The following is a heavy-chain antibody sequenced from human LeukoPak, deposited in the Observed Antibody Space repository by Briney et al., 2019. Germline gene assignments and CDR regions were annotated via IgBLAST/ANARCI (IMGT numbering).Heavy chain of an antibody. CDR1: GYTFTSYG. Sequence: GASVKVSCKASGYTFTSYGISWVRQAPGQGLEWMGWISAYNGNTNYAQKLQGRVTMTTDTSTSTAYMELSSLRSEDTAVYYCARDRQDYYDSSGWKSYYYYYMDVWGKGTTVTVSS. J-gene: IGHJ6*03. V-gene: IGHV1-18*01. CDR2: ISAYNGNT. CDR3: ARDRQDYYDSSGWKSYYYYYMDV. D-gene: IGHD3-22*01.